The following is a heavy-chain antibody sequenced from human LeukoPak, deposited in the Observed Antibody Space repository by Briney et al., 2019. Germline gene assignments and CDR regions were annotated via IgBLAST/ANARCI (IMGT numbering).Heavy chain of an antibody. Sequence: AGGSLRLSCAASGFTFSSYWMHWVRQAPGKGLVWVSRINSDGSSTRYADSVKGRFTISRDNAKNTLYLQMNSLRAEDTAVYYCARSAFVESAGATMVGSFDIWGQGTMVTVSS. D-gene: IGHD1-26*01. CDR3: ARSAFVESAGATMVGSFDI. CDR2: INSDGSST. J-gene: IGHJ3*02. CDR1: GFTFSSYW. V-gene: IGHV3-74*01.